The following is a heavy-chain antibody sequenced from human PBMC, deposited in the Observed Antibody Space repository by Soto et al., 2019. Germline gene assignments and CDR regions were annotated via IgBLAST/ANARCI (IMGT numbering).Heavy chain of an antibody. CDR1: GFTFSSYA. J-gene: IGHJ4*02. CDR2: ISGSGGST. D-gene: IGHD2-2*01. V-gene: IGHV3-23*01. CDR3: AKASSGIVVVPAATKLWFGELYFDY. Sequence: EVQLLESGGGLVQPGGSLRLSCAASGFTFSSYAMSWVRQAPGKGLEWVSAISGSGGSTYYADSVKGRFTISRDNSKNTLYLQMNSLRAEDTAVYYCAKASSGIVVVPAATKLWFGELYFDYWGQGTLVTVSS.